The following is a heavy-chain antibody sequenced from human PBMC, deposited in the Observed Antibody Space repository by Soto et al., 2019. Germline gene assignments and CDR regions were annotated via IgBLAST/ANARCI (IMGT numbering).Heavy chain of an antibody. CDR2: IIPIFGTA. V-gene: IGHV1-69*13. D-gene: IGHD3-3*01. J-gene: IGHJ6*02. Sequence: SVKVSCKASGGTFSSYAISWVRQAPGQGLEWMGGIIPIFGTANYAQKFQGRVTITADESTSTAYMELSSLRSEDTAVYYCGSPEPFQPDYNIWKRGDGMDVWGQGTTVTVSS. CDR1: GGTFSSYA. CDR3: GSPEPFQPDYNIWKRGDGMDV.